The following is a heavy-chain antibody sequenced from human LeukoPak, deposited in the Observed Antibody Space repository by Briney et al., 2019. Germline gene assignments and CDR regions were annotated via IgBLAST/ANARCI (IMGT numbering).Heavy chain of an antibody. Sequence: GGSLRLSCAASGFTFSSYAMHWVRQAPGKGLEWVAVISYDGSNKYYADSVKGRFTISRDNSKNTLYLQMNSLRAEDTAVYYCAREPYGDPFDYWGQGTLVTVSS. CDR1: GFTFSSYA. V-gene: IGHV3-30-3*01. CDR3: AREPYGDPFDY. D-gene: IGHD4-17*01. CDR2: ISYDGSNK. J-gene: IGHJ4*02.